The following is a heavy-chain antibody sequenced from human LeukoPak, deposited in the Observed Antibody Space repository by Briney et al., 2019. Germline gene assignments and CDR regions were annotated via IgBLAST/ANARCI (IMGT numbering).Heavy chain of an antibody. CDR1: GYTFTSYG. D-gene: IGHD6-6*01. V-gene: IGHV1-18*01. J-gene: IGHJ4*02. CDR3: GRVIIAARPGITAIPVLFDY. CDR2: ISAYNGNT. Sequence: GASVKVSCKASGYTFTSYGVSWVRQAPGQGLEWMGWISAYNGNTNYAQKVQGRVTMTTDTSTSTAYMELRSLRSDDTAVYYCGRVIIAARPGITAIPVLFDYWGQGTLVTVSS.